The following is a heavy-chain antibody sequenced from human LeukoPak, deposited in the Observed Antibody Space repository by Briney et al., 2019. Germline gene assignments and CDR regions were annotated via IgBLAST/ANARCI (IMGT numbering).Heavy chain of an antibody. J-gene: IGHJ3*02. V-gene: IGHV3-21*01. CDR2: ISSSSSYI. CDR3: ARAGYVVVTASGAFDI. D-gene: IGHD2-21*02. Sequence: GGCLRLSCAASGFTFSSYSMNWVRQAPGKGLEWVSSISSSSSYIYYADSVKGRFTISRDNAKNSLYLQMNSLRAEDTAVYYCARAGYVVVTASGAFDIWGQGTMVTVSS. CDR1: GFTFSSYS.